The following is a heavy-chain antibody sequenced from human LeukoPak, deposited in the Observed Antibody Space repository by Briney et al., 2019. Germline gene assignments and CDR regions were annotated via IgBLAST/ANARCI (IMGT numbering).Heavy chain of an antibody. Sequence: GGSLRLSCTASGLTFSTSGFNWVRQAPGKGLEWVASIGPTGSDRYHADSIKGRFTISRDNANNFLYLQMNSLSAEDTAVYYCATETNGRHYDYWGQGTLLTVSS. CDR3: ATETNGRHYDY. J-gene: IGHJ4*02. V-gene: IGHV3-21*01. CDR1: GLTFSTSG. D-gene: IGHD1-14*01. CDR2: IGPTGSDR.